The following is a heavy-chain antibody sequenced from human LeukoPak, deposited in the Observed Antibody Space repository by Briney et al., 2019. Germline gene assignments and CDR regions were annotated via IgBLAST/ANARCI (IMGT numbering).Heavy chain of an antibody. V-gene: IGHV1-2*06. J-gene: IGHJ4*02. CDR1: GYTFTSYY. CDR2: INPNSGGT. CDR3: ASRSGLYGSGSYF. Sequence: ASVKVSCKASGYTFTSYYMHWVRQAPGQGLEWMGRINPNSGGTNYAQKFQGRVTMTRDTSISTAYMELSRLRSDDTAVYYCASRSGLYGSGSYFWGQGTLVTVSS. D-gene: IGHD3-10*01.